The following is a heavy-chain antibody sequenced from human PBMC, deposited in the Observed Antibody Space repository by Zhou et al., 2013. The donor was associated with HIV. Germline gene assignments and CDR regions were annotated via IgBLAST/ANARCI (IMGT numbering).Heavy chain of an antibody. CDR2: INPNSGGT. D-gene: IGHD1-26*01. CDR1: GYTFTGYY. V-gene: IGHV1-2*02. J-gene: IGHJ4*02. Sequence: QVQLVQSGAEVKKPGASVKVSCKASGYTFTGYYMHWVRQAPGQGLEWMGWINPNSGGTNYAQKFQGRVTMTRDTSISTAYMELSRLRSDDTAVYYCARDRGLEWELLLRYYFDYWGQGTLVTVSS. CDR3: ARDRGLEWELLLRYYFDY.